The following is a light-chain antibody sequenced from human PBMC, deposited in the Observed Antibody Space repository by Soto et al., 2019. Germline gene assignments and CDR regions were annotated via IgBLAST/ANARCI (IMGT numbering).Light chain of an antibody. Sequence: QSVLTQPPSVSATPGQGVTLSCSGGDSNIGSTAVNWYQQVPGTAPKLLIYSSNQCPSGVPDRISGSKSGTSASLAISGLQSEDEADYYCAAWDDDLHVWLFGGGTKLTVL. J-gene: IGLJ2*01. CDR1: DSNIGSTA. CDR2: SSN. V-gene: IGLV1-44*01. CDR3: AAWDDDLHVWL.